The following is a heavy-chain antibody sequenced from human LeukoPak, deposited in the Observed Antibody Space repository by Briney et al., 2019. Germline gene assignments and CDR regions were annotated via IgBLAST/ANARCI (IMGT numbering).Heavy chain of an antibody. Sequence: ASVKVSCKASGYTFTGYYMHWVRQAPGQGLEWMGWINPNSGGTNYAQKFQGRVTMTRDTSISTAYMELSRLRSDDTAVYYCASGYCSSTSCYSFDYWGQGTLVTVSS. CDR2: INPNSGGT. D-gene: IGHD2-2*01. CDR1: GYTFTGYY. J-gene: IGHJ4*02. V-gene: IGHV1-2*02. CDR3: ASGYCSSTSCYSFDY.